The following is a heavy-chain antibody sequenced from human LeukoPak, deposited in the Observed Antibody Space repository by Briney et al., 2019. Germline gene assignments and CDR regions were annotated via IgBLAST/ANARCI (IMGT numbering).Heavy chain of an antibody. D-gene: IGHD6-13*01. V-gene: IGHV3-30*02. CDR2: IRCDGSNK. CDR1: GFTFSGYG. CDR3: AKEARVRSSSWYEYYFDY. Sequence: GGSLRLSCAASGFTFSGYGTHWVRHSRGRGQEGVAFIRCDGSNKYYADSVKARFTISSDNSKNSLYLQMHRMSAQDAAVSYWAKEARVRSSSWYEYYFDYCGQGTLAAVSS. J-gene: IGHJ4*02.